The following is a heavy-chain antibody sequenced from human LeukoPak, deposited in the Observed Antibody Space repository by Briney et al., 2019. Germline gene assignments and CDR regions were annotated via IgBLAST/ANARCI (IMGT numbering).Heavy chain of an antibody. CDR2: ISGNGANK. Sequence: GGSLRLSCAASGFTLNTYAMTWVRQGPGKGLEWVSAISGNGANKFYADSVKGRFTISRDKSKNTLYLQMNGLRVEDTALYYCAKGLGALDLWGQGTLVTVSS. CDR1: GFTLNTYA. CDR3: AKGLGALDL. V-gene: IGHV3-23*01. J-gene: IGHJ5*02. D-gene: IGHD4/OR15-4a*01.